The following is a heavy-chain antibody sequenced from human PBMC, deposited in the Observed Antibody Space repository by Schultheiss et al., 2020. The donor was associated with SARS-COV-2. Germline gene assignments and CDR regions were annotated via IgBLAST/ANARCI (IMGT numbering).Heavy chain of an antibody. Sequence: SETLSLTCTVSGGSISSYYWSWIRQPPGKGLEWIGSIYYSGSTNYNPSLKSRVTISVDTSKNQFSLKLSSVTAADTAVYYCASSRPYTAARLYYYYYYMDVWGKGTTVTVSS. CDR3: ASSRPYTAARLYYYYYYMDV. V-gene: IGHV4-59*08. CDR1: GGSISSYY. CDR2: IYYSGST. D-gene: IGHD6-6*01. J-gene: IGHJ6*03.